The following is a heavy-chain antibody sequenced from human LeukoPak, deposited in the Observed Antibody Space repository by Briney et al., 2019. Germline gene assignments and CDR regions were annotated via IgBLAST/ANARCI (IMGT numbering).Heavy chain of an antibody. V-gene: IGHV3-20*04. J-gene: IGHJ4*02. D-gene: IGHD6-19*01. CDR3: ASRLYSSGSFDY. CDR2: INWNGGST. CDR1: GFTFDDYG. Sequence: PGGSLRLSCAASGFTFDDYGMIWVRQAPGKGLEWVSGINWNGGSTGYADSVKGRFTISRDNAKNSLYLQMNSLRAEDTAVYYCASRLYSSGSFDYWGQGTLVTVSS.